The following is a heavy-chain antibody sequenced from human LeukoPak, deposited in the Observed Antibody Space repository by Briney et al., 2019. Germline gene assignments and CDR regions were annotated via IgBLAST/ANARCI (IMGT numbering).Heavy chain of an antibody. D-gene: IGHD2-2*01. Sequence: ASVKVSCKASGYTFSTYAIQWVRRAPGQRLEWMGWINGGDGNTKYSQKFQGRVTITRYTSASTAYMELSSLRSEDTAVYYCARSYIVVVPAVYFDYWGQGTLVTVSS. CDR2: INGGDGNT. J-gene: IGHJ4*02. V-gene: IGHV1-3*01. CDR3: ARSYIVVVPAVYFDY. CDR1: GYTFSTYA.